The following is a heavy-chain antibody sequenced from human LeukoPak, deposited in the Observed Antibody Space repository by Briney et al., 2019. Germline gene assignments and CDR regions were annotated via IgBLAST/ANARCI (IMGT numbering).Heavy chain of an antibody. J-gene: IGHJ4*02. CDR3: ARDIPAAISSYFDY. D-gene: IGHD2-2*01. CDR2: IYYSGST. V-gene: IGHV4-39*07. Sequence: SETLSLTCTVSGGSISSSSYYWGWIRQPPGKGLEWIGSIYYSGSTYYNPSLKSRVTISVDTSKNQFSLKLSSVTAADTAVYYCARDIPAAISSYFDYWGQGTLVTVSS. CDR1: GGSISSSSYY.